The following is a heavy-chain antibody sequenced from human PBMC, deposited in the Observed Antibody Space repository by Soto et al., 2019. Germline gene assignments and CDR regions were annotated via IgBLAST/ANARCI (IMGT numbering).Heavy chain of an antibody. Sequence: PGESLKISCKGSGYSFTSYWISWVRQMPGKGLEWMGRIDPSDSYTNYSPSFQGHVTISADKSISTAYLQWSSLKASDTAMYYCARQLTYYDFWSGYRYGMDVWGQGTTVTVSS. J-gene: IGHJ6*02. CDR3: ARQLTYYDFWSGYRYGMDV. CDR2: IDPSDSYT. V-gene: IGHV5-10-1*01. D-gene: IGHD3-3*01. CDR1: GYSFTSYW.